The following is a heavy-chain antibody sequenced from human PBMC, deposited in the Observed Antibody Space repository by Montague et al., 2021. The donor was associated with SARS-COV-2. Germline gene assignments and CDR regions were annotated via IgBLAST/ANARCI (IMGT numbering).Heavy chain of an antibody. V-gene: IGHV4-59*08. J-gene: IGHJ5*02. CDR3: ARLEAGDCSGGSCYSSWFDP. D-gene: IGHD2-15*01. CDR1: GGSISSYY. Sequence: SETLSLTCTVSGGSISSYYWSWIRQPPGKGLEWIGYIYYSGSTNYNPSLKSRVTISVDTSKNQFSLKLSSVTAADTAVYYCARLEAGDCSGGSCYSSWFDPGGQGTLVPVPP. CDR2: IYYSGST.